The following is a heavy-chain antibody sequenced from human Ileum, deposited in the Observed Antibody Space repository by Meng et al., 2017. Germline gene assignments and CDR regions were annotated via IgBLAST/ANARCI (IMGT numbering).Heavy chain of an antibody. CDR3: AQDRGIYCAFDY. D-gene: IGHD1-26*01. CDR1: GFIFTDHS. V-gene: IGHV1-2*06. Sequence: QVQLVQSGAEVKKPGASVKVSCKTSGFIFTDHSIHWVRQAPGQGPEWMGRSSPNIADTDYAPRFRGRVTMTRDTSITTAYMELRSLRSDDTAIYYCAQDRGIYCAFDYWGQGTLVTVSS. CDR2: SSPNIADT. J-gene: IGHJ4*02.